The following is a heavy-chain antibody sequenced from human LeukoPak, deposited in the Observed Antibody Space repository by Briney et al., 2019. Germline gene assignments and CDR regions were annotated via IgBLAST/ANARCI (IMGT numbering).Heavy chain of an antibody. D-gene: IGHD2-15*01. CDR1: GFTFSDYY. CDR3: ARRGTTYCTVDSCHPNWFDP. J-gene: IGHJ5*02. V-gene: IGHV3-11*03. Sequence: GGSLRLSCAASGFTFSDYYMTWIRQAPGRGLEWISYINGSSSYTNYADSVRGRFTISRDNAKNSLYLLMNSLRVEDTAVYYCARRGTTYCTVDSCHPNWFDPWGQGTLVTVSS. CDR2: INGSSSYT.